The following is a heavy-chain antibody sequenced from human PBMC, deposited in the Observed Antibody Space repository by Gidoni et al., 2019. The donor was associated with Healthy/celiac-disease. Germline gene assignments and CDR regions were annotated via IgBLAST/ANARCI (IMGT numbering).Heavy chain of an antibody. Sequence: QVQLVQSGAEVKKPGSSVKVSCKAAGGTFSSYAISWVRQAPGQGLEWMGGIIPIFGTANYAQKFQGRVTITADKSTSPAYMALSSLRSEATAVYYCARVGTWNARAIDYWGQGTLVTVSS. J-gene: IGHJ4*02. CDR3: ARVGTWNARAIDY. CDR2: IIPIFGTA. CDR1: GGTFSSYA. V-gene: IGHV1-69*06. D-gene: IGHD1-1*01.